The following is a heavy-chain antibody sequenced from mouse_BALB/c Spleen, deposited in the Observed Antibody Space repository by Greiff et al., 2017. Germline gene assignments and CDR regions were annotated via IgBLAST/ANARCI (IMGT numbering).Heavy chain of an antibody. J-gene: IGHJ2*01. V-gene: IGHV1-54*01. CDR2: INPGSGGT. CDR1: GYAFTNYL. D-gene: IGHD4-1*01. CDR3: ALTGTDFDY. Sequence: QVQLKESGAELVRPGTSVKVSCKASGYAFTNYLIEWVKQRPGQGLEWIGVINPGSGGTNYNEKFKGKATLTADKSSSTAYMQLSSLTSDDSAVYFCALTGTDFDYWGQGTTLTVSS.